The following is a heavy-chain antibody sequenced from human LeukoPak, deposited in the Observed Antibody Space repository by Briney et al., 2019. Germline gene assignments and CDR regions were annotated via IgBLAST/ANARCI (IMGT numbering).Heavy chain of an antibody. CDR2: INAKKGNT. CDR3: ARDSQWPN. V-gene: IGHV1-18*04. CDR1: GYTFTGYY. J-gene: IGHJ4*02. D-gene: IGHD6-19*01. Sequence: ASVKVSCKASGYTFTGYYMHWVRQAPGQGLEWMGWINAKKGNTNYAQKLQGRVTLTTDTSTSTAYMELRSRTSDDTALYYCARDSQWPNWGQGTLVTVSS.